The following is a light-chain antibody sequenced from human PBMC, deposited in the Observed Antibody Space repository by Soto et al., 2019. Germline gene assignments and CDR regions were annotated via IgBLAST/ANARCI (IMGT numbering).Light chain of an antibody. J-gene: IGLJ2*01. CDR3: VLYMGSGISV. Sequence: QTVVTQEPSFSVSPGGTVTLTCALTSGSVSTNYYPSWHQQTPGQAPRTLIYKTNTRSSGVPDRFSGSILGNKAALTITGAQADDESDYYCVLYMGSGISVFGGGTKLTVL. CDR2: KTN. V-gene: IGLV8-61*01. CDR1: SGSVSTNYY.